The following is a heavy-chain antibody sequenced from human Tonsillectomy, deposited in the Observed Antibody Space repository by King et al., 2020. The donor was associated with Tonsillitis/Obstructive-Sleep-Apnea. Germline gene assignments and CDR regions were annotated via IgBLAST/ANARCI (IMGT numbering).Heavy chain of an antibody. CDR2: ISSSSSYI. CDR1: GFTFSSYS. Sequence: VQLVESGGGLVKPGGSLRLSCAASGFTFSSYSMNWVRQAPGDGLEWVSSISSSSSYIYYSDSVKGRFTISRDNAKNSLYLQMNSLRAEDKAVYYWWRTGCSGASCYLHYYYYYYMDVWGKGTTVTVSS. D-gene: IGHD2-15*01. V-gene: IGHV3-21*01. CDR3: WRTGCSGASCYLHYYYYYYMDV. J-gene: IGHJ6*03.